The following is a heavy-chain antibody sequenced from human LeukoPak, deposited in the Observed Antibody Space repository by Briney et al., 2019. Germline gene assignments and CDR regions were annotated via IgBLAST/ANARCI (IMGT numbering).Heavy chain of an antibody. CDR3: ARKPGRFSGWFDY. Sequence: SVKVSCKASGYTFTTYTMNWVRQAPGQGLEWMGGIIPIFGTANYAQKFQGRVTITADESTSTAYMELSSLRSEDTAVYYCARKPGRFSGWFDYWGQGTLVTVSS. CDR2: IIPIFGTA. D-gene: IGHD1-14*01. J-gene: IGHJ5*01. V-gene: IGHV1-69*13. CDR1: GYTFTTYT.